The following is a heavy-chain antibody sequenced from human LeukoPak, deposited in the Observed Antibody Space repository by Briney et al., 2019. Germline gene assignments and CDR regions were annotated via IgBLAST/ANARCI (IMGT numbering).Heavy chain of an antibody. J-gene: IGHJ4*02. CDR2: IYYSGGT. V-gene: IGHV4-59*01. CDR3: ATTIEEYFDY. Sequence: PSETLFLTCTVSGGSIISYYWSWIRQPPGKELERIGYIYYSGGTNYNPSLKSRVTISVDTSKNHFSLKLSSVTAADTAVYYCATTIEEYFDYWGQGTLVTVSS. CDR1: GGSIISYY.